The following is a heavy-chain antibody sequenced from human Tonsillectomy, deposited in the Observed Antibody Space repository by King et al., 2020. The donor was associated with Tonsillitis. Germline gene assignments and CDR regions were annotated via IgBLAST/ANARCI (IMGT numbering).Heavy chain of an antibody. CDR1: GYTFTGFY. Sequence: QLVQSGAEVKKPGASVKVSCKASGYTFTGFYIHWVRQAPGQGLEWMGWISANSGGTKYAQKFQGRVTMTRDTSISTVFMDLSSLSSDDTAVYYCARDLGDGVAGVVPVAPFDYWGQGTLVTVSS. CDR3: ARDLGDGVAGVVPVAPFDY. V-gene: IGHV1-2*02. D-gene: IGHD3-3*01. CDR2: ISANSGGT. J-gene: IGHJ4*02.